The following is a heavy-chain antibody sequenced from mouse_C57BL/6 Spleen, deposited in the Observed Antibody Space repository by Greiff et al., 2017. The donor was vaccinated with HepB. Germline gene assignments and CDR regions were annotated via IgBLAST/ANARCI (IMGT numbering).Heavy chain of an antibody. CDR3: ARGVGITTVVADYAMDY. D-gene: IGHD1-1*01. CDR2: IYPRSGNT. J-gene: IGHJ4*01. Sequence: VQLQQSGAELARPGASVKLSCKASGYTFTSYGISWVKQRTGQGLEWIGEIYPRSGNTYYNEKFKGKATLTADKSSSTAYMELRSLTSEDSAVYFCARGVGITTVVADYAMDYWGQGTSVTVSS. CDR1: GYTFTSYG. V-gene: IGHV1-81*01.